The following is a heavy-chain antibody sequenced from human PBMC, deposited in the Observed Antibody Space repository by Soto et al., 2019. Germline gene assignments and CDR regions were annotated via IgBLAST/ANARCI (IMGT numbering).Heavy chain of an antibody. D-gene: IGHD7-27*01. V-gene: IGHV3-30*18. J-gene: IGHJ6*02. Sequence: QVQLVESGGGVVQPGRSLRLSCAASGFTFSSYGMHCVRQAPGKGQEWVAVISYDGSNKYYADSVKGRFTISRDNSKNTLYLQMNSLRAEDTAVYYCAKDLLGPGRAYGMDVWGQGTTVTVSS. CDR3: AKDLLGPGRAYGMDV. CDR1: GFTFSSYG. CDR2: ISYDGSNK.